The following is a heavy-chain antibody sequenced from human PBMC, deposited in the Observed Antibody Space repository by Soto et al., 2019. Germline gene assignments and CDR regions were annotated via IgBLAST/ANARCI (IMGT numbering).Heavy chain of an antibody. J-gene: IGHJ4*02. CDR3: ARDPPPSSIWFFPHFDY. CDR1: GYTFTGYY. Sequence: ALVKVSCKASGYTFTGYYMHWVRQAPGQGLEWRGWINPNSGGTNYAQKFQGRVTMTRDTSISTAYMELSRLISDDTAVYYCARDPPPSSIWFFPHFDYWGPGTLDTVSS. V-gene: IGHV1-2*02. CDR2: INPNSGGT. D-gene: IGHD6-13*01.